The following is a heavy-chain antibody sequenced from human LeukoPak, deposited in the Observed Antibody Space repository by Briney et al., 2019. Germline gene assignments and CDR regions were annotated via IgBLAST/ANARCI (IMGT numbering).Heavy chain of an antibody. CDR1: GGSFSGYY. V-gene: IGHV4-34*01. CDR3: ARRGNWANYHHYYYMNV. D-gene: IGHD7-27*01. J-gene: IGHJ6*03. Sequence: SETLSLTCAVYGGSFSGYYWSWIRQPPGKGLEWIGEINHSGSTNYNPSLKSRVTISVDTSKNQFSLKLSSVTAADTGVYYCARRGNWANYHHYYYMNVWGKGTTVTVSS. CDR2: INHSGST.